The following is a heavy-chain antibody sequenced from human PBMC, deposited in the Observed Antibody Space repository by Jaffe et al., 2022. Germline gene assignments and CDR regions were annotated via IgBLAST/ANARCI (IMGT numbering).Heavy chain of an antibody. Sequence: QVQLQESGPGLVKPSGTLSLTCAVSGGSISSSNWWSWIRQPPGKGLEWIGEIYHSGSTNYNPSLKSRVTISVDKSKNQFSLKLSSVTAADTAVYYCARNSLHYDILTGYFIHYMDVWGKGTTVTVSS. CDR1: GGSISSSNW. J-gene: IGHJ6*03. CDR3: ARNSLHYDILTGYFIHYMDV. D-gene: IGHD3-9*01. V-gene: IGHV4-4*02. CDR2: IYHSGST.